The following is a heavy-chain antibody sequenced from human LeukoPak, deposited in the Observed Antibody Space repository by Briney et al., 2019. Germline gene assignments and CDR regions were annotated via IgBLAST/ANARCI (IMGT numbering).Heavy chain of an antibody. CDR1: GFTFSSYS. CDR2: ISSSSSYI. Sequence: GGSLRLSCAASGFTFSSYSMNWVRQAPGKGLEWVSSISSSSSYIYYADSVKGRFTISRDNAKNSLYPQMNSLRAEDTAVYYCAREAYCGGDCELSEQNYYYYGMDVWGQGTTVTVSS. CDR3: AREAYCGGDCELSEQNYYYYGMDV. V-gene: IGHV3-21*01. D-gene: IGHD2-21*02. J-gene: IGHJ6*02.